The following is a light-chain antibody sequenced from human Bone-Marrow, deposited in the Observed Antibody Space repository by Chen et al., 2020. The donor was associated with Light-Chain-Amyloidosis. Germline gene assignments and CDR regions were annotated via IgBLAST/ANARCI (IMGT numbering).Light chain of an antibody. V-gene: IGLV3-21*02. Sequence: SYVLTQPSSVSVAPGQTVTIACGGNNIGSTSVHWYQQTPGQAPLLVVYDDSDRPSGIPERLSCSNSGNTATLSISRVEAGDEADYYCQVWDRSSDRPVFGGGTKLTVL. CDR3: QVWDRSSDRPV. J-gene: IGLJ3*02. CDR2: DDS. CDR1: NIGSTS.